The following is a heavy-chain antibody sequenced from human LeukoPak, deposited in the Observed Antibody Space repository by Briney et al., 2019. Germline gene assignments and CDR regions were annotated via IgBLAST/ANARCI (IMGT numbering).Heavy chain of an antibody. CDR3: ARSAGGGPADY. D-gene: IGHD2-2*01. J-gene: IGHJ4*02. CDR2: INPSGGST. Sequence: ASVKVSCKASGYTFITYYIHWVRQAPGQGLEWMGIINPSGGSTTYAQKFQGRVTMTRDTSTSTVYMELSSLRSEDTAVYYCARSAGGGPADYWGQGTLVTVSS. V-gene: IGHV1-46*01. CDR1: GYTFITYY.